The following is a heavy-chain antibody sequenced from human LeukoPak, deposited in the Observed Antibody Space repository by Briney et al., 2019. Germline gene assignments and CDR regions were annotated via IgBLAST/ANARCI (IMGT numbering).Heavy chain of an antibody. CDR1: GDSISSSTYY. J-gene: IGHJ6*03. CDR2: IYDSWST. D-gene: IGHD5-24*01. V-gene: IGHV4-39*01. Sequence: SETLSLTCTVSGDSISSSTYYWGWIRQPPGKGLEWIGNIYDSWSTYYNPSLKSRVTISVDTSKNQFSLKLSSVTAADTAMYFCARHKRFYRASSGSYYYMDVWGKGTTVTVSS. CDR3: ARHKRFYRASSGSYYYMDV.